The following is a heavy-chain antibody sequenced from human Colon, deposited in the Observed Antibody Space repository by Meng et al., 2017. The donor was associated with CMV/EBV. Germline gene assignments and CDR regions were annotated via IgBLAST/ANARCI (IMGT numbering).Heavy chain of an antibody. D-gene: IGHD3-10*01. CDR3: VTWLGDPFVDY. CDR2: ISASGGST. V-gene: IGHV3-23*01. Sequence: GGSLRLSCAASGFTFGDYYVSWVRQAPGKGLEWVSGISASGGSTYYADSVKGRFTVSRDNGKNTQYLQINSLTVEDTATYYCVTWLGDPFVDYWGQGTLVTVSS. J-gene: IGHJ4*02. CDR1: GFTFGDYY.